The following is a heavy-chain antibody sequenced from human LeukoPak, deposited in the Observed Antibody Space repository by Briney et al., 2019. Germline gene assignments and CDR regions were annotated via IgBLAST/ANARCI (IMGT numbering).Heavy chain of an antibody. CDR1: GFTFSSYS. V-gene: IGHV3-21*03. CDR2: ISSSSSYI. Sequence: GGSLRLSCAASGFTFSSYSMNWVRQAPGKGLEWVSSISSSSSYIYYADSVKGRFTISRDNAKNSLYLQMNSLRAEDTAVYYCTTDPTGYHIDLASPNYYYYMDVWGKGTTVTVSS. CDR3: TTDPTGYHIDLASPNYYYYMDV. J-gene: IGHJ6*03. D-gene: IGHD3-9*01.